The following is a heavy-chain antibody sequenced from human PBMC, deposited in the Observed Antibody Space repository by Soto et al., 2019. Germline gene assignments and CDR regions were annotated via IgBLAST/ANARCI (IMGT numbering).Heavy chain of an antibody. D-gene: IGHD1-26*01. CDR1: GFTFSNFG. CDR2: VRSDGDTT. V-gene: IGHV3-23*01. Sequence: EVQVLESGGGLVQPGGSLRLSCAASGFTFSNFGMNWVRQAPGKGLEWVSGVRSDGDTTYNAESVKGRFTVSRDTARNTVYLQMNSLRAEDTAIYYCAKGKGVGATPDGANCWGQETLVTVSS. J-gene: IGHJ4*02. CDR3: AKGKGVGATPDGANC.